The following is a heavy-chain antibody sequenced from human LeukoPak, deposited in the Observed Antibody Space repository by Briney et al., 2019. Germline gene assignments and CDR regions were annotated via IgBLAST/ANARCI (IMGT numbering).Heavy chain of an antibody. J-gene: IGHJ4*02. V-gene: IGHV1-18*01. Sequence: GASVKVSSKASGYTSTSYGISWVRQAPGQGLEWMGWISAYNGNTNYAQKLQGRVTMTTDTSTSTAYMELRSLRSDDTAVYYCARDQYYYDSSGYYSVYWGQGTLVTVSS. D-gene: IGHD3-22*01. CDR2: ISAYNGNT. CDR1: GYTSTSYG. CDR3: ARDQYYYDSSGYYSVY.